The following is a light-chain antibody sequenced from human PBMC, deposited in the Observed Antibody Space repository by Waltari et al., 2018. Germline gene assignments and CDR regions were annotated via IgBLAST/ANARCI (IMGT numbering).Light chain of an antibody. CDR3: SSYTTGSTRYV. V-gene: IGLV2-14*03. J-gene: IGLJ1*01. CDR2: DVN. CDR1: SSDMGAYNF. Sequence: QSALTQPASVSGSPGQSITISCTGTSSDMGAYNFVSLYQKHPGKAPKVMIYDVNNRPSGVSSRFSGSKSGNTASLTISGLQAEDEADYYCSSYTTGSTRYVFGSGTKVTVL.